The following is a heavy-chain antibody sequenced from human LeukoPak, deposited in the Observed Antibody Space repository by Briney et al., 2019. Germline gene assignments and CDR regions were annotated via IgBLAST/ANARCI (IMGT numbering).Heavy chain of an antibody. D-gene: IGHD6-13*01. Sequence: GGSLRLSCAASGFTFSSYWMTWVRQAPGKGLEWVAVIWYDGTSKDYADSVKGRFTFSRDNSKNTLYLQMNSLTVEDTAVYYCARSQSSSLIDYWGQGTWSPSPQ. CDR2: IWYDGTSK. CDR3: ARSQSSSLIDY. V-gene: IGHV3-33*08. CDR1: GFTFSSYW. J-gene: IGHJ4*02.